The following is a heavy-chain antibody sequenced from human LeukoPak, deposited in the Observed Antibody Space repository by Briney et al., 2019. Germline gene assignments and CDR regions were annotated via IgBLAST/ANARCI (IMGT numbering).Heavy chain of an antibody. CDR1: GFIFSSYT. CDR2: ISSSSSTI. Sequence: GGSLRLSCAASGFIFSSYTMNWVRQAPGKGLEWVSYISSSSSTIYYADSVKGRFTISRDNAKNSLYLQMNSLRAEDTAVYYCARGTVTAPGAFDIWGQGTMVTVSS. V-gene: IGHV3-48*01. J-gene: IGHJ3*02. CDR3: ARGTVTAPGAFDI. D-gene: IGHD4-11*01.